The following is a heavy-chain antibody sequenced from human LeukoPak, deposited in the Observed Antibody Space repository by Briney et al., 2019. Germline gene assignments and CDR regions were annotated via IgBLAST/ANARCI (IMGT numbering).Heavy chain of an antibody. CDR3: ARSPSGYQYYYYYAMDV. CDR1: GGSFSGYY. CDR2: INHSGST. J-gene: IGHJ6*02. Sequence: SEALSLTCAVYGGSFSGYYWSWIRQPPGKGLEWIGEINHSGSTNYNPSLKSRVTISVDTSKNQFSLKLSSVTAAGTAVYYCARSPSGYQYYYYYAMDVWGQGTTVTVSS. D-gene: IGHD6-25*01. V-gene: IGHV4-34*01.